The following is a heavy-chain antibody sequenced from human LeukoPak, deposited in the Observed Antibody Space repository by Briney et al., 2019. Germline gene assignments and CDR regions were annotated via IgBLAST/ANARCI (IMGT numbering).Heavy chain of an antibody. CDR2: IYYSGST. D-gene: IGHD6-13*01. CDR1: GGSISSYY. J-gene: IGHJ2*01. Sequence: SETLSLTCTVSGGSISSYYWSWIRQPPGKGLEWIGYIYYSGSTNYNPSLKSRVTISVDTSKNQFSLKLSSVTAADTAVYYCARRQGAAAGISSRYFDLWGRGTLVTVSS. V-gene: IGHV4-59*08. CDR3: ARRQGAAAGISSRYFDL.